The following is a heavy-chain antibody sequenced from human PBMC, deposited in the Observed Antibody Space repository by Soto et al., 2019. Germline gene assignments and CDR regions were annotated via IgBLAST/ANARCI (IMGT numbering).Heavy chain of an antibody. Sequence: EVQLVESGGGLVQPGGSLRLSCAASGFTSSSYWIHWVRQAPGKGLVWVSRISNDGSSTNYGDSVKGRFTISRDNAKNTVYLQMNSLRAEDTAVYYCARDTYYYDSSDHFSADAFDIWGPGTMVTVSS. CDR1: GFTSSSYW. CDR3: ARDTYYYDSSDHFSADAFDI. D-gene: IGHD3-22*01. CDR2: ISNDGSST. J-gene: IGHJ3*02. V-gene: IGHV3-74*01.